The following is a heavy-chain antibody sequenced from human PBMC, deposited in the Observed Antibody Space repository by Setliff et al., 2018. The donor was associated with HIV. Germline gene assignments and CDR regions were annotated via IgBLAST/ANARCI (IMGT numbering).Heavy chain of an antibody. CDR2: IYSDGSST. CDR1: GFTFSTYA. V-gene: IGHV3-23*03. J-gene: IGHJ4*02. CDR3: AKGFSRIVAVISDY. D-gene: IGHD3-22*01. Sequence: GGSLRLSCVASGFTFSTYAMSWVRQVPGKGLEWVSVIYSDGSSTYYADSVKGRFTISRDNSKNTLYLQMNSLRAEDTAIYYCAKGFSRIVAVISDYWGLGTRVTVSS.